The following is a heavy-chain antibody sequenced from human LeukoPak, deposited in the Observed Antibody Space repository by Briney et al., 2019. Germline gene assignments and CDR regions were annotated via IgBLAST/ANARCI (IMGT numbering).Heavy chain of an antibody. CDR1: GGPISSSNW. J-gene: IGHJ4*02. CDR3: AILGRGEVDY. V-gene: IGHV4-4*02. D-gene: IGHD2-8*02. Sequence: PSETLSLTCAVSGGPISSSNWWSWVRQPPGKGLEWIGEIYHSGSTNYNPSLKSRVTISVDTSKNQFSLKLSSVTAADTAAYYCAILGRGEVDYWGQGTLVTVSS. CDR2: IYHSGST.